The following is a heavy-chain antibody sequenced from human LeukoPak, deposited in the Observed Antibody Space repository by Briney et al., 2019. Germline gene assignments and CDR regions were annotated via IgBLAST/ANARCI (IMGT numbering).Heavy chain of an antibody. CDR3: ATTVTTGRGYSYYGINV. Sequence: GASVKVSCKASGYSFTDYYIHWVRQAPGHGLEWMGWINPSSGGTNYAQNFQGRVSMTRDTSISTAYMELSRLRSDDTAVYYCATTVTTGRGYSYYGINVWGQGTTVTVSS. V-gene: IGHV1-2*02. CDR2: INPSSGGT. D-gene: IGHD4-11*01. J-gene: IGHJ6*02. CDR1: GYSFTDYY.